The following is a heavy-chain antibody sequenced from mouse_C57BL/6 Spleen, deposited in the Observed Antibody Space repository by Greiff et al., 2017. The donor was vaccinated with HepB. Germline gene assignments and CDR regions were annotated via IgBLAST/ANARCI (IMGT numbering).Heavy chain of an antibody. D-gene: IGHD3-2*01. Sequence: EVQGVESGGGLVKPGGSLKLSCAASGFTFSSYAMSWVRQTPEKRLEWVATISDGGSYTYYPDNVKGRFTISRDNAKNNLYLQMSNLKSEDTAMYYCARDLDSQAFAYWGQGTLVTVSA. V-gene: IGHV5-4*01. CDR2: ISDGGSYT. CDR3: ARDLDSQAFAY. CDR1: GFTFSSYA. J-gene: IGHJ3*01.